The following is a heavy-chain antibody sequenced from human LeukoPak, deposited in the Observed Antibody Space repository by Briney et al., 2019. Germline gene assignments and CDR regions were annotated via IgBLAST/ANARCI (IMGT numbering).Heavy chain of an antibody. CDR2: INLDGFTA. CDR3: SRGCTTTACPSHD. J-gene: IGHJ4*02. CDR1: GFXSSSSW. V-gene: IGHV3-74*01. D-gene: IGHD2/OR15-2a*01. Sequence: GGSLRLSCGGSGFXSSSSWIHWVRQSPGKGLVWVSRINLDGFTAYADAVNGRFTISRDNAKNTLYLQMNSLRAEDTALYYCSRGCTTTACPSHDWGQGTLVTVSS.